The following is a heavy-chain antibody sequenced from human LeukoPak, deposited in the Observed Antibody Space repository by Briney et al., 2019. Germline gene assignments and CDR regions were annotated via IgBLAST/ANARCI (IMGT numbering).Heavy chain of an antibody. V-gene: IGHV4-34*01. Sequence: TSEALSLTCAVYGGSFSGYYWSWIRQPPGKGLEWIGEINHSGSTNYNPSLKSRVTISVDTSKNQFSLKLNSVTAADTAVYYCARGPPTSNWFDPWGQGTLVTVSS. J-gene: IGHJ5*02. CDR2: INHSGST. CDR1: GGSFSGYY. CDR3: ARGPPTSNWFDP.